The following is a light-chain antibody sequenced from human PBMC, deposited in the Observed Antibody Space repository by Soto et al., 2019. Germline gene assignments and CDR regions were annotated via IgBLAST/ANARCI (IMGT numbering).Light chain of an antibody. Sequence: QSVLTQPPSASGSPGQSVTISCTGTSSDVGGYNYVSWYQQYPGKAPKLMIYEVSKRPSGVPDRFSGSKSGNTASLTVSGLQAEDEADYYCSSYAGSNHLLFGGGTKLIVL. CDR2: EVS. CDR3: SSYAGSNHLL. CDR1: SSDVGGYNY. J-gene: IGLJ2*01. V-gene: IGLV2-8*01.